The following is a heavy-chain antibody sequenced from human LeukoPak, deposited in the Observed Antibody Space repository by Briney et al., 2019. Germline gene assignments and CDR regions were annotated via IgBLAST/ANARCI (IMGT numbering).Heavy chain of an antibody. CDR3: ATRGDILTGYPYYFDY. Sequence: GGSLRLSCAASGFTFRSYGMNWVRQAPGKGLEWVSAISGSGGSTYYADSVKGRFTISRDNSKNTLYLQMNSLRAEDTAVYYCATRGDILTGYPYYFDYWGQGTLVTVSS. J-gene: IGHJ4*02. CDR1: GFTFRSYG. V-gene: IGHV3-23*01. CDR2: ISGSGGST. D-gene: IGHD3-9*01.